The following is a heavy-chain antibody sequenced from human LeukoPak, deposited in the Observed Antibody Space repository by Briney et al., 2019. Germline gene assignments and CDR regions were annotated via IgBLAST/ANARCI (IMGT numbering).Heavy chain of an antibody. CDR3: ARDQISMVRSVDDFDY. J-gene: IGHJ4*02. CDR1: GYTFTSYY. V-gene: IGHV1-18*04. CDR2: ISAYNGNT. Sequence: GASVKVSCKASGYTFTSYYMHWVRQAPGQGLEWMGWISAYNGNTNYAQKLQGRVTMTTDTSTSTAYMELRSLRSDDTAVYYCARDQISMVRSVDDFDYWGQGTLVTVSS. D-gene: IGHD3-10*01.